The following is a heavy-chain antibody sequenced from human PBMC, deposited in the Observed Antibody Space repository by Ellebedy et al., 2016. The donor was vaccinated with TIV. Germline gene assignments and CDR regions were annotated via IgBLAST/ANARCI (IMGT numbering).Heavy chain of an antibody. V-gene: IGHV3-7*01. CDR3: ARGMDV. J-gene: IGHJ6*02. CDR1: GFTFSSYW. CDR2: IKQDGSEK. Sequence: GGSLRLXXVASGFTFSSYWMTWVRQAPGKGLEWVANIKQDGSEKYYVDSVKGRFTISRDNAKNSLYLQMNSLRAEDTAVYYCARGMDVWGQGTTVTVSS.